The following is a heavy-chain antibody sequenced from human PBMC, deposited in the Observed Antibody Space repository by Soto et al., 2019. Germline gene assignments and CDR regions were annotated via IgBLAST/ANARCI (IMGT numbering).Heavy chain of an antibody. J-gene: IGHJ4*02. Sequence: PGGSLRLSCAPSGFTFDDYAMHWVRQTPGKGLEWVSGINSNRGSIGYADSVKGRFTISKDIANNSLYLQMNSLRAEDTGLYYCAKALSGYTYGPLDYWGQGTQVTVSS. V-gene: IGHV3-9*01. CDR1: GFTFDDYA. CDR3: AKALSGYTYGPLDY. D-gene: IGHD5-18*01. CDR2: INSNRGSI.